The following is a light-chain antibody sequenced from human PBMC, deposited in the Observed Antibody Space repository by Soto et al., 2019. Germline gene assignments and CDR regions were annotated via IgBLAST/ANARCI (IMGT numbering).Light chain of an antibody. Sequence: DVVMTQSPLSLPVTLGQPASISCRSSQSLVSSDGNTYLNWFHQRPGQSPRRLIYKVSNRDSGVPERFSGSGSGTEFTLTISRVEAEDAGVYYCMQAAQWPRTFGPGTKVHIK. CDR3: MQAAQWPRT. CDR2: KVS. CDR1: QSLVSSDGNTY. J-gene: IGKJ3*01. V-gene: IGKV2-30*01.